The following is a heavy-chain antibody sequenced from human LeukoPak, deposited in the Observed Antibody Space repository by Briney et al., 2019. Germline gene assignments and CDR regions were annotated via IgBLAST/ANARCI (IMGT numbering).Heavy chain of an antibody. J-gene: IGHJ1*01. CDR2: ISYDGSNK. Sequence: GGSLRLSCAASGFTFSTYAMHWVRQAPGKGLEWVAVISYDGSNKYYADSVKGRFSISRDNSKSTLYLQMNSLRAEDTAVYYCAKDFAKYCSGGCDFQHWGQGTLVTVSS. CDR1: GFTFSTYA. CDR3: AKDFAKYCSGGCDFQH. V-gene: IGHV3-30*18. D-gene: IGHD2-15*01.